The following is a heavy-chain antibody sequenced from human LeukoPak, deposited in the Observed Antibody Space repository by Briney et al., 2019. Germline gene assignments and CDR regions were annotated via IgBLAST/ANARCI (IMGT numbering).Heavy chain of an antibody. J-gene: IGHJ5*01. D-gene: IGHD2-2*01. V-gene: IGHV4-59*01. CDR1: GYSISSDYY. Sequence: SETLSLTCSVSGYSISSDYYWGWIRQPPGKGLEWIGYIYYSGSTNYNPSLKSRVTISVDTSKNQFSLKLNSVSAADTAVYYCARLTVPLRFDSWGQGTLVTVSS. CDR2: IYYSGST. CDR3: ARLTVPLRFDS.